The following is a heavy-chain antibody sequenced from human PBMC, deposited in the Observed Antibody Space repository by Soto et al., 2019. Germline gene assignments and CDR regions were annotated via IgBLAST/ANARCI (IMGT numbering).Heavy chain of an antibody. CDR2: INHSGST. J-gene: IGHJ4*02. D-gene: IGHD6-19*01. CDR1: GGSFSGYY. Sequence: SETLSLTCAVYGGSFSGYYWSWIRQPPGKGLEWIGEINHSGSTNYNPSLKSRVTISVDTSKNQFSLKLSSVTAADTAVYYCARHAVAGSDYWGQGTPVTVSS. CDR3: ARHAVAGSDY. V-gene: IGHV4-34*01.